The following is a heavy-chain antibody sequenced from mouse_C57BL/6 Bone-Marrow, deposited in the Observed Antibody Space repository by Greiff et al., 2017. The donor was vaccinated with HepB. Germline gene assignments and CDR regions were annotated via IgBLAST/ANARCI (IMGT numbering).Heavy chain of an antibody. Sequence: EVQVVESGGGLVKPGGSLKLSCAASGFTFSSYAMSWVRQTPEKRLEWVATISDGGSYTYYPDNVKGRFTISRDNAKNNLYLQMSHLKSEDTAMYYCARDYGSHYWGQGTTLTVSS. CDR3: ARDYGSHY. J-gene: IGHJ2*01. D-gene: IGHD2-2*01. CDR2: ISDGGSYT. CDR1: GFTFSSYA. V-gene: IGHV5-4*01.